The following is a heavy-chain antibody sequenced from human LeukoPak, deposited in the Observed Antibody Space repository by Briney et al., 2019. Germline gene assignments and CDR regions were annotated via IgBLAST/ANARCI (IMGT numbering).Heavy chain of an antibody. J-gene: IGHJ4*02. D-gene: IGHD3-10*01. CDR2: ISGSGGST. CDR1: GFTFSSYG. V-gene: IGHV3-23*01. CDR3: AKDLRRRFGESGY. Sequence: GGSLRLSCAASGFTFSSYGMSWVRQAPGKGLEWVSAISGSGGSTYYADSVKGRFTISRDNSKNTLYLQMNSLRAEDTAVYYCAKDLRRRFGESGYWGQGTLVTVSS.